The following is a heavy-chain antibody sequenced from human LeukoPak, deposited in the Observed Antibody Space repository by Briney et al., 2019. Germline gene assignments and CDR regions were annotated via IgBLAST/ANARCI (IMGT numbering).Heavy chain of an antibody. CDR2: ISYDGSNK. CDR1: GFTFSSYA. Sequence: GGSLRLSCAASGFTFSSYAMHWVRQAPGKGLEWVAVISYDGSNKYYADSVKGRFTISRDNSKNTLYLQMNSLRAEDTAVYYCARAYGSGSYYPYGMDVWGQGTTVTVSS. J-gene: IGHJ6*02. D-gene: IGHD3-10*01. CDR3: ARAYGSGSYYPYGMDV. V-gene: IGHV3-30-3*01.